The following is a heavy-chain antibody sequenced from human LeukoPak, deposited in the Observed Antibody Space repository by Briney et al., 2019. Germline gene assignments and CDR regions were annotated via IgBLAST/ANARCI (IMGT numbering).Heavy chain of an antibody. D-gene: IGHD6-19*01. J-gene: IGHJ4*02. V-gene: IGHV3-21*01. CDR2: ISSSSSYI. CDR1: GFTFSSYS. Sequence: GGSLRLSCAASGFTFSSYSMNWVRQAPGKGLEWVSSISSSSSYIYYADPVKGRFTISRDHAKNSLYLQMNSLRAEDTAVYYCARYSSGWTQSFWGQGTPVTVSS. CDR3: ARYSSGWTQSF.